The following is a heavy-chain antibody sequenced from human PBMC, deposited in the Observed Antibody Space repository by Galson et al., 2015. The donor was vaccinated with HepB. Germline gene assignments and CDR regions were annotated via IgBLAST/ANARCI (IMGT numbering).Heavy chain of an antibody. CDR2: ISAYNGNT. J-gene: IGHJ4*02. Sequence: SVKVSCKASGYTFTSYGISWVRQAPGQGLEWMGWISAYNGNTNYAQKLQGRVTMTTDTSTSTAYMELRSLRSDDTAVYYCARRYYDSSGSFPHADYWGQGTLVTVSS. V-gene: IGHV1-18*01. CDR1: GYTFTSYG. CDR3: ARRYYDSSGSFPHADY. D-gene: IGHD3-22*01.